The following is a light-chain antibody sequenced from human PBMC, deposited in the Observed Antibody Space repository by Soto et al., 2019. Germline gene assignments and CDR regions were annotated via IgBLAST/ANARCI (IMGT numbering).Light chain of an antibody. V-gene: IGKV3D-15*01. Sequence: PVVRVTLSFRARQSVSSSYLTWYQQKPGQTPRLLIHGASTRATGIAARFSGSGSGTEFTLTISSLQSEDFAVYYCQQYNNWPPWTFGQGTKVDI. CDR3: QQYNNWPPWT. CDR1: QSVSSSY. J-gene: IGKJ1*01. CDR2: GAS.